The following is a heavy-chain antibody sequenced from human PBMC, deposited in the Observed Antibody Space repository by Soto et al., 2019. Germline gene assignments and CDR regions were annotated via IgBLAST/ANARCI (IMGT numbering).Heavy chain of an antibody. CDR2: IYYIGST. V-gene: IGHV4-39*01. CDR3: AGQDVVLLPANIGRTKFDP. CDR1: GGSISSSRYY. J-gene: IGHJ5*02. D-gene: IGHD2-2*01. Sequence: QLQLQESGPGLVKPSETLSLMCIVSGGSISSSRYYWGWIRQPPGKGPEWIASIYYIGSTYYNPSLKSRVTMSVDTSKNQFSLKLSSVTAADTAIYYCAGQDVVLLPANIGRTKFDPWGQGTLVTVSS.